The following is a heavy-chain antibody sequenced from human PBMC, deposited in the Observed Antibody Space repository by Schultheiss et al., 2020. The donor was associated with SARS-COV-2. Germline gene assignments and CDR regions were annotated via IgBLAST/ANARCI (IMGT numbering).Heavy chain of an antibody. J-gene: IGHJ4*01. CDR1: GFTFSSYG. CDR2: IWYDGSNK. Sequence: LKISCAASGFTFSSYGMHWVRQAPGKGLEWVAVIWYDGSNKYYADSVKGRFTTSRDNAKDSLYLQMNSLRAEDTAVYYCARDEEVLVVVWAFDNWGQGTRVTVSS. V-gene: IGHV3-33*01. D-gene: IGHD2-8*01. CDR3: ARDEEVLVVVWAFDN.